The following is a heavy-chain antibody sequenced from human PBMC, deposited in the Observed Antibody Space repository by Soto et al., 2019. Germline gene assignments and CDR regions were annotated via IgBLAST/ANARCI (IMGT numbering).Heavy chain of an antibody. CDR1: GYTFNSYD. D-gene: IGHD3-3*01. Sequence: EASVKVSCKSSGYTFNSYDINWVRQATGQGLEWMGWMNPNSGNTGYAQKFQGRVTMTRNTSISTAYMELSSLRSEDTAVYYCARGSTEYYDFWSGYYGGYYYYYMDVWGKGTTVTVSS. J-gene: IGHJ6*03. CDR3: ARGSTEYYDFWSGYYGGYYYYYMDV. V-gene: IGHV1-8*01. CDR2: MNPNSGNT.